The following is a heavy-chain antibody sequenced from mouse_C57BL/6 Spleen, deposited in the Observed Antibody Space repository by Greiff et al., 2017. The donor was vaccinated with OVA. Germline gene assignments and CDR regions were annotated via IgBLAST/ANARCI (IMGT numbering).Heavy chain of an antibody. CDR1: GYTFTSYW. CDR2: INPSSGYT. D-gene: IGHD1-1*01. J-gene: IGHJ2*01. CDR3: ARGRIYYGSSDY. V-gene: IGHV1-7*01. Sequence: QVQLQQSGAELAKPGASVKLSCKASGYTFTSYWMHWVKQRPGQGLEWIGYINPSSGYTKYNQKFKDKATLTADKSSITAYMQRSSLTYEDSAVYYCARGRIYYGSSDYWGQGTTLTVSS.